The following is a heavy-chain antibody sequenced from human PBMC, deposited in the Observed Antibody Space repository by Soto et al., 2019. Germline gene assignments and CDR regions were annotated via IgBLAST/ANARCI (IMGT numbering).Heavy chain of an antibody. J-gene: IGHJ4*02. CDR3: ARVNRLKEYSSSHFDY. CDR2: IGTAGDT. CDR1: GFTFSSYD. D-gene: IGHD6-6*01. Sequence: GGSLRLSCAASGFTFSSYDMHWVRQATGKGLEWVSAIGTAGDTYYPGSVKGRFTISRENAKNSLYLQMNSLRAEDTAVYYCARVNRLKEYSSSHFDYWGQGTLVTVSS. V-gene: IGHV3-13*01.